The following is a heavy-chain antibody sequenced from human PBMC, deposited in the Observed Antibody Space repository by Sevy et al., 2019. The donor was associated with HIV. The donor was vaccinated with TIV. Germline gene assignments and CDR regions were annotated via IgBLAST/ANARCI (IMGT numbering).Heavy chain of an antibody. D-gene: IGHD2-21*01. CDR2: ISDGGPTI. Sequence: GGSLRLSCAASGFTFKDYYMNWIRQAPGKGLEWVSYISDGGPTIYYADSVKGRFTISRDNAKNSMYLQMNSLRAEDTAVYYCASEGELRYFDFWGRGTLVTVSS. CDR1: GFTFKDYY. V-gene: IGHV3-11*01. CDR3: ASEGELRYFDF. J-gene: IGHJ2*01.